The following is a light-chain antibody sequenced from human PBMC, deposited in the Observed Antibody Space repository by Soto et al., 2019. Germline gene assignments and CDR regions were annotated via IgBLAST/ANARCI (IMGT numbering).Light chain of an antibody. CDR3: QQYNNWQWT. J-gene: IGKJ1*01. V-gene: IGKV3-20*01. CDR2: GAS. CDR1: QSVSRSY. Sequence: EIVLTHSPGTLSLSPGERATLSCRASQSVSRSYLAWWQQKPGQAPRLLIYGASTRATGIPDRFSGSGSGKDLTLTISSLQSEDFAVDYCQQYNNWQWTLGQGPKVDIK.